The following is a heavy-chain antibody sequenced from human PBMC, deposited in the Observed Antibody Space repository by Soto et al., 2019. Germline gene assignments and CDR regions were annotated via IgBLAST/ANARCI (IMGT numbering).Heavy chain of an antibody. Sequence: PGGSLRLSYAASGFTFSSYAMHWVRQAPGKGLEWVAIISYDGTNKYYADSVKGRFTISRDNSKNTLYVQMNSLRAEDTAVYYCARGPPNYYDSSGLNWYFDLWGRGTRVPVSS. CDR2: ISYDGTNK. CDR3: ARGPPNYYDSSGLNWYFDL. D-gene: IGHD3-22*01. J-gene: IGHJ2*01. CDR1: GFTFSSYA. V-gene: IGHV3-30-3*01.